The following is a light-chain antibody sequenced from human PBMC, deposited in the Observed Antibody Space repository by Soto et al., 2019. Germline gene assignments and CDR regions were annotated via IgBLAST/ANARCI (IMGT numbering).Light chain of an antibody. J-gene: IGLJ1*01. V-gene: IGLV2-14*03. CDR2: DVR. CDR3: SSYTSSSTYV. Sequence: QSVLTQPASVSGSPGQSITISCTGTSSDVGGYDYVSWYQQHPGKAPKLLIYDVRDRPSGVSNRFSGSKSGNTASLTISGLQAEDEADFYCSSYTSSSTYVFGTGTKVTVL. CDR1: SSDVGGYDY.